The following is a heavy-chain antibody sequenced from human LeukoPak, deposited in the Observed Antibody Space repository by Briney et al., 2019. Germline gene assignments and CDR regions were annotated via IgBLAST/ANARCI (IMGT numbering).Heavy chain of an antibody. J-gene: IGHJ4*02. CDR2: ISGSGGST. D-gene: IGHD3-22*01. V-gene: IGHV3-23*01. Sequence: SGGSLRLSCAASGFTFSSYAMSWVRQAPGKGLEWVSAISGSGGSTYYADSVKGRFTISRDNSKNTLYLQMNSLRAEDTAVYYCAKATYYYDSSGYPPSYWGQGTLVTVSS. CDR1: GFTFSSYA. CDR3: AKATYYYDSSGYPPSY.